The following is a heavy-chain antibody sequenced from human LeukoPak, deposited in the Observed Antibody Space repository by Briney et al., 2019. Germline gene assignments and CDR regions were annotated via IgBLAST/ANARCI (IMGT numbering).Heavy chain of an antibody. J-gene: IGHJ4*02. CDR2: IYHSGST. CDR3: ARKSYYYDSSGYYTFDY. Sequence: ASETLSLTCAVSGGSISSSNWWSWVRQPPGQGLGWIGEIYHSGSTNYNPSLKSRVTISVDKSKNQFSLKLSSVTAADTAVYYCARKSYYYDSSGYYTFDYWGQGTLVTVSS. V-gene: IGHV4-4*02. D-gene: IGHD3-22*01. CDR1: GGSISSSNW.